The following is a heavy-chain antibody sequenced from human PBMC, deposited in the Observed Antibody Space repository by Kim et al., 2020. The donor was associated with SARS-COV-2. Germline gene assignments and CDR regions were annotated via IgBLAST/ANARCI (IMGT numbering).Heavy chain of an antibody. CDR2: ISSSSSYI. D-gene: IGHD3-3*01. J-gene: IGHJ6*02. CDR1: GFTFSSYS. CDR3: ARSPANTIFGVVDYYYYYGMDV. Sequence: GGSLRLSCAASGFTFSSYSMNWVRQAPGKGLEWVSSISSSSSYIYYADSVKGRFTISRDNAKNSLYLQMNSLRAEDTAVYYCARSPANTIFGVVDYYYYYGMDVWGQGTTVTVSS. V-gene: IGHV3-21*01.